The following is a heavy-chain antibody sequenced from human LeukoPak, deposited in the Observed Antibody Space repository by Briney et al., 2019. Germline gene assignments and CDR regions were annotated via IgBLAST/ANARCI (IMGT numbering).Heavy chain of an antibody. J-gene: IGHJ6*02. D-gene: IGHD3-9*01. CDR1: GFSFSGYS. Sequence: GGSLRLSCAASGFSFSGYSMNWVRQAPGKGLEWVSYISSSSSTIYYADSVKGRFTISRDNAKNSLYLQMNSLRDEDTAVYFCARVRPNFDNYAMDVWGQGTTVTVSS. V-gene: IGHV3-48*02. CDR2: ISSSSSTI. CDR3: ARVRPNFDNYAMDV.